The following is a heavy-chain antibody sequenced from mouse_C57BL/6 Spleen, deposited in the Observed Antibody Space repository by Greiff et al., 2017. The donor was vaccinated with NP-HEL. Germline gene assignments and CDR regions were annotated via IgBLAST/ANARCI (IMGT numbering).Heavy chain of an antibody. CDR3: ARGAGNYGPWFAY. CDR1: GYTFTSYW. Sequence: QVQLQQPGAELVKPGASVKLSCKASGYTFTSYWMQWVKQRPGQGLEWIGEIDPSDSYTNYNQKFKGKATLTVDTSSSTAYMQLSSLTSEDSAVYYCARGAGNYGPWFAYWGQGTLVTVSA. D-gene: IGHD2-1*01. CDR2: IDPSDSYT. V-gene: IGHV1-50*01. J-gene: IGHJ3*01.